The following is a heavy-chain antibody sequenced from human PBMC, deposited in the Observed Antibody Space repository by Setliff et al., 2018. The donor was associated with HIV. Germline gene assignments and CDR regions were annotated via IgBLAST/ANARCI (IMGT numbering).Heavy chain of an antibody. Sequence: SETLSLTCTVSGGSISSGSYYWSWIRQPPGKGLEWIGSIYYSGSTYYNPSLKSRVTISVDTSKNQFSLKLSSVTAADTAVYYCAKLLPAADMAREIDSWGQGTLVTVSS. CDR2: IYYSGST. CDR1: GGSISSGSYY. J-gene: IGHJ4*02. CDR3: AKLLPAADMAREIDS. D-gene: IGHD2-2*01. V-gene: IGHV4-39*01.